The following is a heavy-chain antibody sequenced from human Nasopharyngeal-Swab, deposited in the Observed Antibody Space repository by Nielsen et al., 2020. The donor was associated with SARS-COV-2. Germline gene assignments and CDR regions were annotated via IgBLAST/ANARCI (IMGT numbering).Heavy chain of an antibody. D-gene: IGHD2-15*01. J-gene: IGHJ5*02. CDR3: ARDNGYCSGDACYLGGWLDP. CDR2: MSNDGNYK. V-gene: IGHV3-30*03. Sequence: GGSLRLSCAGSGFTFSSYGMNWVRQAPGKGLEWVAVMSNDGNYKFYADSVKGRFTISRDNSKNTLYLQMNSPRAEDTAVYYCARDNGYCSGDACYLGGWLDPWGQGTLVTVSS. CDR1: GFTFSSYG.